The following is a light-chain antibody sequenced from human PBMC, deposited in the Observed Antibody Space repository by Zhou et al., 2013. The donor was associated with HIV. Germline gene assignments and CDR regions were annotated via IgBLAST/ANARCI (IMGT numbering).Light chain of an antibody. J-gene: IGKJ1*01. Sequence: DIVLTQSPGTLSLSPGERATLSCRASETVSNNFLAWYRQKPGQAPRLLIFGASSRATGIPDRFSGSGSGTDFTLTISRLQPEDFAVYYCQQYGSSPRTFGQGTKVEIK. CDR2: GAS. CDR3: QQYGSSPRT. CDR1: ETVSNNF. V-gene: IGKV3-20*01.